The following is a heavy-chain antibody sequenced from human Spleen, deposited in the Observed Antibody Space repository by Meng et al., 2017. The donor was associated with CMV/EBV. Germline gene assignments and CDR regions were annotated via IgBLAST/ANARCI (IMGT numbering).Heavy chain of an antibody. Sequence: GESLKISCAASGFTFSSYDMNWVRQAPGEGLEWVSHISSSGSAMYYADSVKGRFTISRDNAKNSLYLQMNSLRAEDTAVYYCARELGYCSSTSCPFDYWGQGTLVTVSS. J-gene: IGHJ4*02. CDR3: ARELGYCSSTSCPFDY. CDR1: GFTFSSYD. D-gene: IGHD2-2*01. CDR2: ISSSGSAM. V-gene: IGHV3-48*03.